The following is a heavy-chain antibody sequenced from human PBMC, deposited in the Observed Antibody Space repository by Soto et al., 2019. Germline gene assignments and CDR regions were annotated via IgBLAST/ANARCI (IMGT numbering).Heavy chain of an antibody. D-gene: IGHD3-22*01. CDR1: GGSISSSNW. V-gene: IGHV4-4*02. CDR2: IYHSGST. J-gene: IGHJ4*02. Sequence: SETLSLTCAVSGGSISSSNWWSWVRQPPGKGLEWIGEIYHSGSTNYNPSLKSRVTISVDKSKNQFSLKLSSVTAADTAVYYCAVGGRSGYSVSGYWGQGTLVTVSS. CDR3: AVGGRSGYSVSGY.